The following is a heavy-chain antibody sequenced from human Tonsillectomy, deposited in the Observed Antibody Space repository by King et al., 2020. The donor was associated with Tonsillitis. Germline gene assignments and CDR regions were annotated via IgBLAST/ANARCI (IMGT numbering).Heavy chain of an antibody. CDR1: GFTFGSYA. Sequence: DVQLVESGGGLVQPGGSLRLSCSASGFTFGSYAMSWVRQAPGKGLEWVSTISGSGDSTNYADSVKGRFTISRDNSKNTLFLQMNSLRADDTAVYYCARGPLFGVDYNWFDPWGQGTLVTVSS. D-gene: IGHD3-3*01. J-gene: IGHJ5*02. CDR3: ARGPLFGVDYNWFDP. CDR2: ISGSGDST. V-gene: IGHV3-23*04.